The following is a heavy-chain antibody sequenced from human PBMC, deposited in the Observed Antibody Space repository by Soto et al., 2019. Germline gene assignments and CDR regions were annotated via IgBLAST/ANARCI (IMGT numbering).Heavy chain of an antibody. CDR2: ISSSSSYI. CDR1: GFTFSSYS. D-gene: IGHD1-26*01. J-gene: IGHJ4*02. Sequence: GGSLRLSCAASGFTFSSYSMNWVRQAPGKGLEWVSSISSSSSYIYYADSVKGRFTISRDNAKNSLYLQMNSLRAEDTAVYYCARDPPGAETCDYGGQGTLVTVSS. CDR3: ARDPPGAETCDY. V-gene: IGHV3-21*01.